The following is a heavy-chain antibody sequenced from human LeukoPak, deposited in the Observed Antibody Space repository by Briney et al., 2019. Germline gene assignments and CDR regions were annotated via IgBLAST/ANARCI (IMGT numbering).Heavy chain of an antibody. J-gene: IGHJ4*02. V-gene: IGHV1-46*01. CDR1: GYTFTSYY. CDR2: INPSGGST. Sequence: GASVKVSCKASGYTFTSYYMHWVRQAPGQGLEWMGIINPSGGSTSYAQKFQGRVTMTRDTSTSTVYMELRSLRSEDTAVYYCARGGGGDSSGYSLDYWGQGTLVTVSS. D-gene: IGHD3-22*01. CDR3: ARGGGGDSSGYSLDY.